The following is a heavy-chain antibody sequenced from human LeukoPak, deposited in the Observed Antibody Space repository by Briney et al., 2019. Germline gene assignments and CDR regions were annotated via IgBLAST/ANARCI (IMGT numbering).Heavy chain of an antibody. Sequence: ASVKVSCKASGYTLTDYYMHWVRQAPGQGLEWMGRINPNSGGTNFAQNFQGRVTMTRDTSISTAYMELSTLTSDDTAVYYCARGQLVNDWFDPWGQGTLVTVSS. D-gene: IGHD6-6*01. CDR3: ARGQLVNDWFDP. J-gene: IGHJ5*02. V-gene: IGHV1-2*06. CDR1: GYTLTDYY. CDR2: INPNSGGT.